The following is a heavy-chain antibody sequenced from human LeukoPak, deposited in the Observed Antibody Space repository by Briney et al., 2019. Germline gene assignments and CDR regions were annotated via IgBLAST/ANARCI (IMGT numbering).Heavy chain of an antibody. Sequence: GGSLRLSCAASGFTFSYYEMNWVRQAPGKGLEWISYISSSGSIIYYADSVKGRFTISRDNATNSLYLQMNSLGAEDTAVYYCARESFLGSEWFDPWGQGTLVTVSS. CDR3: ARESFLGSEWFDP. V-gene: IGHV3-48*03. J-gene: IGHJ5*02. CDR1: GFTFSYYE. CDR2: ISSSGSII. D-gene: IGHD2-21*01.